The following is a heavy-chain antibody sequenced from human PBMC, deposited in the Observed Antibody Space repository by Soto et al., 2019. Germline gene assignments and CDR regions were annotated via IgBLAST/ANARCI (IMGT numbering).Heavy chain of an antibody. Sequence: GASVKVSCKASGGTFSSYAIGWVRQAPGQGLEWMGGIIPIFGTANYAQKFQGRVTITADKSTSTAYMELSSLRSEDTAVYYCARDWFGITMVWGAGYGMDVWGQGTTVTVSS. V-gene: IGHV1-69*06. CDR2: IIPIFGTA. CDR1: GGTFSSYA. J-gene: IGHJ6*02. CDR3: ARDWFGITMVWGAGYGMDV. D-gene: IGHD3-10*01.